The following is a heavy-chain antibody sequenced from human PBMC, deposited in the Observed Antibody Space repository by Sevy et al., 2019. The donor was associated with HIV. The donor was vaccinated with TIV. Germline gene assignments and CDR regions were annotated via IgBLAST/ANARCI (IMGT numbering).Heavy chain of an antibody. CDR2: IYTSGST. D-gene: IGHD2-15*01. CDR1: GGSISSYY. V-gene: IGHV4-4*07. Sequence: SETLSLTCTVSGGSISSYYWSWIRQPAGKGLEWIGRIYTSGSTNYNPSLKSRVTMSVDTSKNQFSLKLSSVTAADTAVYYCAGGGLGRYCSGGSCYVLDYWGQGTLVTVSS. J-gene: IGHJ4*02. CDR3: AGGGLGRYCSGGSCYVLDY.